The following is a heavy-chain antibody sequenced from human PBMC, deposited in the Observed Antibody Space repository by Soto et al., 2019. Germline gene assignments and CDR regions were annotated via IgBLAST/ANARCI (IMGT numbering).Heavy chain of an antibody. CDR2: IYYSGST. D-gene: IGHD3-9*01. CDR3: ARDLHSYYDILTGSGMDV. J-gene: IGHJ6*02. V-gene: IGHV4-30-4*01. Sequence: QVQLQESGPGLVKPSQTLSLTCTVSGGSISSGDYYWSWIRQPPGKGLEWIGYIYYSGSTYYNPSLKSRVTISVDTSKNQFSLKLSSVTAADTAVYYCARDLHSYYDILTGSGMDVWGQGTTVTVSS. CDR1: GGSISSGDYY.